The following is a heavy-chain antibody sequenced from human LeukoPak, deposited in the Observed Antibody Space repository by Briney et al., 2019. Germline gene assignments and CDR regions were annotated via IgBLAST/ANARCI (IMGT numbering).Heavy chain of an antibody. J-gene: IGHJ4*02. CDR1: GFTFSSYS. CDR2: ISSSSSTI. CDR3: ARLPVGATDY. Sequence: GGSLRLSCAASGFTFSSYSMNWVRQAPGKGLEWVSYISSSSSTIYYADSVKGRFTISRDNAKNSLYLQMNSLRAEDTAVYYCARLPVGATDYWGRGTLVTVSS. V-gene: IGHV3-48*01. D-gene: IGHD1-26*01.